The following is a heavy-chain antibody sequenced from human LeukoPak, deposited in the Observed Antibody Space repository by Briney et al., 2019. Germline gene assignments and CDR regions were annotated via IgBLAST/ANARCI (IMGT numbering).Heavy chain of an antibody. V-gene: IGHV3-48*03. D-gene: IGHD6-19*01. CDR1: GFTFSSYE. J-gene: IGHJ4*02. CDR2: ISSSGSTI. CDR3: ARDQQNSGWFDPDPPDY. Sequence: GGSLRLSCAASGFTFSSYEMNWVRQAPGKGLEWVSYISSSGSTIYYADSVKGRFTISRDNAKNSLYLQMNSLRAEDTAVYYCARDQQNSGWFDPDPPDYWGQGTLVTVSS.